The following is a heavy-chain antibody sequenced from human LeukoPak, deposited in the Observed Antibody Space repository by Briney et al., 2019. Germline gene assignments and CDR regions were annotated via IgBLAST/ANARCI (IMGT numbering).Heavy chain of an antibody. D-gene: IGHD4-11*01. CDR1: GFTFDDYT. J-gene: IGHJ6*02. CDR2: ISWNGVTL. Sequence: GGSLRFSCAASGFTFDDYTMHWVRQLPGQGLEWVSGISWNGVTLGYADSVKGRFTISRDSAKNFLYLQMNSLRPEDTTLYFCAKDMVARPQYCFYGMDVWGHGTTVTVSS. V-gene: IGHV3-9*01. CDR3: AKDMVARPQYCFYGMDV.